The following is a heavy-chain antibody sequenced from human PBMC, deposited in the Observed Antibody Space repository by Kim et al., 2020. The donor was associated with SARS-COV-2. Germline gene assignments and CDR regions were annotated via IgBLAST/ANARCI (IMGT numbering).Heavy chain of an antibody. J-gene: IGHJ6*02. D-gene: IGHD6-6*01. Sequence: VKGRFTISRDNSKNSLYLQMNSLRTEDTALYYCAKDISSGVFNYYYGMDVWGQGTTVTVSS. CDR3: AKDISSGVFNYYYGMDV. V-gene: IGHV3-43*01.